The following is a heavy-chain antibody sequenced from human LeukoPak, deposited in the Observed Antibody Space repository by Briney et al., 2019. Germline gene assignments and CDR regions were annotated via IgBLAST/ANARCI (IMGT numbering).Heavy chain of an antibody. Sequence: SETLSPTCTVSGGSISSSSYYWGWIRQPPGKGLEWIGSIYYSGSTYYNPSLKSRVTISVDTSKNQFSLKLSSVTAADTAVYYCARVCPTVTDYRFFTYYYYYMDVWGKGTTVTVSS. CDR3: ARVCPTVTDYRFFTYYYYYMDV. D-gene: IGHD4-17*01. V-gene: IGHV4-39*07. CDR1: GGSISSSSYY. J-gene: IGHJ6*03. CDR2: IYYSGST.